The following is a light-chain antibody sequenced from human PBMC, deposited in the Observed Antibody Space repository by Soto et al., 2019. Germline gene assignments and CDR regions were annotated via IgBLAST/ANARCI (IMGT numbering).Light chain of an antibody. CDR2: AAS. J-gene: IGKJ4*01. V-gene: IGKV3-15*01. CDR3: QYYNNWLAT. CDR1: QTISNM. Sequence: EVVMTQSPATLSVSPGDKLSLSCRANQTISNMLAWYQQKPGQAPRLLIYAASTRATGVSARFSGSGSGTEFTLTISSLQSEDFTIYYCQYYNNWLATFGGGTKVDIK.